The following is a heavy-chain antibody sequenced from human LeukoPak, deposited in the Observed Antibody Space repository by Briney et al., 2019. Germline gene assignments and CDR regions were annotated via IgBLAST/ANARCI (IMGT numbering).Heavy chain of an antibody. CDR1: GFTFSSYA. D-gene: IGHD6-6*01. CDR3: ARVSSSFYYYYGMDV. Sequence: AGGSLRLSCAASGFTFSSYAMSWVRQAPGKGLEWVSAISGSGGSTYYADSVKGRFTISRDNSKNTLYLQMNSLRAEDTAVYYCARVSSSFYYYYGMDVWGQGTRVTVS. V-gene: IGHV3-23*01. CDR2: ISGSGGST. J-gene: IGHJ6*02.